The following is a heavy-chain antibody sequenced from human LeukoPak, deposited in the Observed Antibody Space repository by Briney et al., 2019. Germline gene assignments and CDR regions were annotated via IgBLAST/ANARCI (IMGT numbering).Heavy chain of an antibody. J-gene: IGHJ4*02. D-gene: IGHD3-22*01. CDR3: ARDRRFPYYYDSSGYYFDY. V-gene: IGHV3-21*01. CDR1: GFTFSSYS. CDR2: ISSSSSSYI. Sequence: GGSLRLSCAASGFTFSSYSMNWVRQVPGKGLEWVSSISSSSSSYIYYADSVKGRFTISRDNAKNSLYLQMNSLRAEDTAVYYCARDRRFPYYYDSSGYYFDYWAREPWSPSPQ.